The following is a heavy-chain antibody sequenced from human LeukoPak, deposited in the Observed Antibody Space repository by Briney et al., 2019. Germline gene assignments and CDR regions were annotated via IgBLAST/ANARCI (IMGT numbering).Heavy chain of an antibody. Sequence: GGSLRLSCAASGLTFSSYAMSWVRQAPGKGLEWVAFIRYDGSNKYYADSVKGRFTISRDNSKNTLYLQMNSLRAEDTAVYYCAKDRAPLSVAGTGYWGQGTLVTVSS. CDR2: IRYDGSNK. V-gene: IGHV3-30*02. CDR3: AKDRAPLSVAGTGY. CDR1: GLTFSSYA. J-gene: IGHJ4*02. D-gene: IGHD6-19*01.